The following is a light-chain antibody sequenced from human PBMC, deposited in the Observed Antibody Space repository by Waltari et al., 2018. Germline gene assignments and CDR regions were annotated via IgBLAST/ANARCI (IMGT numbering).Light chain of an antibody. CDR2: EDT. Sequence: SYALTQTPSVSVSPGQPARITCSGHELPRKYAYWFQQKSGQAPRLVIYEDTKRPSGIPERFSGSSSGTVATLTITGAQVDDETDYYCYSSDSTGLRVFGGGTTVVVL. V-gene: IGLV3-10*01. CDR1: ELPRKY. CDR3: YSSDSTGLRV. J-gene: IGLJ1*01.